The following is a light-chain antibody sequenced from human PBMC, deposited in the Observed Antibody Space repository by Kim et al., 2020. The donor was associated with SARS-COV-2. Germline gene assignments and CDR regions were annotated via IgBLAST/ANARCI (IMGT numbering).Light chain of an antibody. CDR2: GAS. CDR3: QQYGSSWT. Sequence: EFVLTQSPGTLSLSPGERATLSCRASQSVSSTYLAWYQQKPGQAPRLLIYGASSRATGIPDRFSGSGSGTDFTLTISRLEPEDFAVYYCQQYGSSWTFGRGTKVDIK. CDR1: QSVSSTY. J-gene: IGKJ1*01. V-gene: IGKV3-20*01.